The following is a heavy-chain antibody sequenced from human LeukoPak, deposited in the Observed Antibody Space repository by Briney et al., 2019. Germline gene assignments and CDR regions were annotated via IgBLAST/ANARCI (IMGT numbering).Heavy chain of an antibody. V-gene: IGHV1-69*04. CDR2: IIPIFGIA. J-gene: IGHJ6*02. Sequence: SVKVSCKASGGTFSSYAISWVRQAPGQGLEWMGKIIPIFGIAHYAQKFQGRGTITADKSTSTAYMELSSLRSEDTAVYYCASLYCSSTSCYQPSGGMDVWGQGTTVTVSS. CDR1: GGTFSSYA. D-gene: IGHD2-2*01. CDR3: ASLYCSSTSCYQPSGGMDV.